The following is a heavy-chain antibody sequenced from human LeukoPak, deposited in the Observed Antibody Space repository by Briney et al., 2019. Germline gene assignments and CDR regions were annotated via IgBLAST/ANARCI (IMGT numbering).Heavy chain of an antibody. CDR2: VNLQGST. J-gene: IGHJ4*02. D-gene: IGHD2-15*01. CDR1: GGSITQTNY. V-gene: IGHV4-4*02. Sequence: PSETLSLTCGVSGGSITQTNYWTWVRPPPGKGLEWIGEVNLQGSTNYNPSLMGRVAISVDKSENHVSLQLTSVTAADTAVYYCARHEVGYCSGGSCPYYFDYWGQGTLVTVSS. CDR3: ARHEVGYCSGGSCPYYFDY.